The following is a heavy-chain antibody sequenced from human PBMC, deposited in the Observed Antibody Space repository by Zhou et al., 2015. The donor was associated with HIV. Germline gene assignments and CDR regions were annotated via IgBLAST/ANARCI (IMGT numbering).Heavy chain of an antibody. CDR3: ARERGMIVVLTGGKGPDAFDI. J-gene: IGHJ3*02. CDR2: IIPIFGTA. Sequence: QVQLVQSGAEVKKPGSSVKVSCKASGGTFSSYAISWVRQAPGQGLEWMGGIIPIFGTANYAQKFQGRVTITADESTSTAYMELSSLRSEDTAVYYCARERGMIVVLTGGKGPDAFDIWGQGTMVTVSS. V-gene: IGHV1-69*12. D-gene: IGHD3-22*01. CDR1: GGTFSSYA.